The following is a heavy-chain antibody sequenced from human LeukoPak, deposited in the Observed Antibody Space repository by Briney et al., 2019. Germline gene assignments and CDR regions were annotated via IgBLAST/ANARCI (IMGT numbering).Heavy chain of an antibody. Sequence: SETLSLTCTVSGASISSYYWSWIRQPPGKGLEWIGNIYYTGSTYYNASLQSRVTISIDMSKNQFSLRLNSVTAADTAMYYCVKSGGYGLIDYWGQGTLVTVSS. CDR3: VKSGGYGLIDY. V-gene: IGHV4-59*04. D-gene: IGHD1-26*01. J-gene: IGHJ4*02. CDR2: IYYTGST. CDR1: GASISSYY.